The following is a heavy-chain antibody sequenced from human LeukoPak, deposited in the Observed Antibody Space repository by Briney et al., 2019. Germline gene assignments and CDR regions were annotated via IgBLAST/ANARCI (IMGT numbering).Heavy chain of an antibody. CDR1: GFTFSSYA. Sequence: GGSLRLSCAASGFTFSSYAMHWVRQAPGKGLEWVAVISYDGSNKYYADSVKGRLTISRDNSKNTLYLQMNSLRAEDTAVYYCARVATEVVVPAATFFDYWGQGTLVTVSS. V-gene: IGHV3-30-3*01. J-gene: IGHJ4*02. D-gene: IGHD2-2*01. CDR2: ISYDGSNK. CDR3: ARVATEVVVPAATFFDY.